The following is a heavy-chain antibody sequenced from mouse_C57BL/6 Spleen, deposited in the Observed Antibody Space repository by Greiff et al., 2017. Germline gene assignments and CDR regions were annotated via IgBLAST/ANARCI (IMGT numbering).Heavy chain of an antibody. D-gene: IGHD1-1*01. CDR1: GYTFTDYN. J-gene: IGHJ2*01. V-gene: IGHV1-22*01. Sequence: EVQLQQSGPELVKPGASVKMSCKASGYTFTDYNMHWVKQSHGKSLEWIGYINPNNGGTSYTQKFKGKANLTVNKSSSTAYMELLSLTSEASAVDYCARMGDIYYGSSQYYFGYWGQGTTLTVSS. CDR3: ARMGDIYYGSSQYYFGY. CDR2: INPNNGGT.